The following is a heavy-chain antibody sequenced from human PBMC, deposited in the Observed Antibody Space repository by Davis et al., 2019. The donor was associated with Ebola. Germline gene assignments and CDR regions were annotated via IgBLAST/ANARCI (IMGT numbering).Heavy chain of an antibody. J-gene: IGHJ4*02. Sequence: GGSLRLSCAASGFTFSSYGMHWVRQAPGKGLEWMTFIRDDGSSKYYADSVKGRFTISRDNSKNTLYLQMNSLRGEDTAVYFCAKSPTTVITHFDYWGQGTLVTVSS. D-gene: IGHD4-23*01. CDR1: GFTFSSYG. V-gene: IGHV3-30*02. CDR2: IRDDGSSK. CDR3: AKSPTTVITHFDY.